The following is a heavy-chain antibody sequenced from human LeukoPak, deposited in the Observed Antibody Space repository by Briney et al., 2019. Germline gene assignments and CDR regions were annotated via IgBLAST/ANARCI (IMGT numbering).Heavy chain of an antibody. CDR2: IKQDGSEK. J-gene: IGHJ3*02. Sequence: GGSLRLSCAASGFTFSSYWMSWVRQAPGKGLEWVANIKQDGSEKYYVDSVKGRFTISRDNAKNSLYLQMNSLRAEDTAVYYCAGRGVRILVNAFDIWGQGTMVTVSS. D-gene: IGHD1-26*01. CDR1: GFTFSSYW. V-gene: IGHV3-7*01. CDR3: AGRGVRILVNAFDI.